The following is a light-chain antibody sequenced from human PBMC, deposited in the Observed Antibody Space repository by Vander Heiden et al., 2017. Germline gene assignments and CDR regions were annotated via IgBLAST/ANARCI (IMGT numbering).Light chain of an antibody. CDR1: VLAKKY. J-gene: IGLJ3*02. V-gene: IGLV3-27*01. CDR2: KDS. Sequence: SYELTQPSPVSVSPGQTARITCSGDVLAKKYARWFQQKPGQAPVLVIYKDSDRPSGIPERFSGSSSGTTVTLTISGAQVEDEADYYCYSAADNLMVFGGGTKLTVL. CDR3: YSAADNLMV.